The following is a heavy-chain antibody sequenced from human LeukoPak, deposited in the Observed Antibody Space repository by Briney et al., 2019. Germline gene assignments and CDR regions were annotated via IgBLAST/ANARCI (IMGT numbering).Heavy chain of an antibody. CDR1: GYSISSNNW. V-gene: IGHV4-28*01. CDR3: ARNQAVAANRGAFDI. J-gene: IGHJ3*02. Sequence: SETLSLTCAVSGYSISSNNWWAWIRQPPGKGLEWIGYIYYSVSTYYNPYNPSLTSRVTMSVDTSKNQFSLKLDSVTEIDTAMYYCARNQAVAANRGAFDIWGQGTMVTVSS. CDR2: IYYSVST. D-gene: IGHD6-19*01.